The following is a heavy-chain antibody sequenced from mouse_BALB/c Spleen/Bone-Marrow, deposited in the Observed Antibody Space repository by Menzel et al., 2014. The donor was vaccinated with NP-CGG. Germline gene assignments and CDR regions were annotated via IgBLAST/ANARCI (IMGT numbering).Heavy chain of an antibody. CDR3: ARSRLRGYYFDY. CDR1: GFTFSSFG. D-gene: IGHD3-2*02. J-gene: IGHJ2*01. CDR2: ISSGSSTI. V-gene: IGHV5-17*02. Sequence: EVKLVESGGGLVQPGGSRKLSCAASGFTFSSFGMHWVRQAPEKGLEWVAYISSGSSTIYYADTLKGRFTISRDNPKNTLFLQMTSLRSEDMAMYYCARSRLRGYYFDYWGQGTTLTVSS.